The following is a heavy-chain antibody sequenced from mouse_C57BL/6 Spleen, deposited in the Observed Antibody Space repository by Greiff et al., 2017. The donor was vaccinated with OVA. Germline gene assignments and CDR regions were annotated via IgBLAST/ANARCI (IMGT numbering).Heavy chain of an antibody. J-gene: IGHJ3*01. CDR3: ASGIYYDYDGFAY. V-gene: IGHV3-6*01. CDR2: ISYDGSN. D-gene: IGHD2-4*01. Sequence: DVQLQESGPGLVKPSQSLSLTCSVTGYSITSGYYWNWIRQFPGNKLEWMGYISYDGSNNYNPSLKNRISITRDTSKNQFFLKLNSVTTEDTATYYCASGIYYDYDGFAYWGQGTLVTVSA. CDR1: GYSITSGYY.